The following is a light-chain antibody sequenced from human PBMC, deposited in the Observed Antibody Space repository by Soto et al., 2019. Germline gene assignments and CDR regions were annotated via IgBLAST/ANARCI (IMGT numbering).Light chain of an antibody. CDR1: QSVNSN. V-gene: IGKV3-15*01. CDR2: GAS. CDR3: QQYNNWPPT. J-gene: IGKJ1*01. Sequence: EIVMTQSPATLSVSPGERATLSCRASQSVNSNLAWYQQKPGQAPRLLIYGASTRATGIPARFSGSGSGTVFTHTINRLHSEDFAFYYCQQYNNWPPTFGQGTKVEIK.